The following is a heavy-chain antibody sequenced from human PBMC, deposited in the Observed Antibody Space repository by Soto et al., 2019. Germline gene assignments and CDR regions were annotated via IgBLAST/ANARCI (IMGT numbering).Heavy chain of an antibody. Sequence: QVQLQESGPGLVKPSETLSLTCTVSGGSISSYYWSWIRQPPGKGLEWIGYIYYSGSTNYNPSLKSRVPNSVDTSKNQFPLRLSSVTAADTAVYYCARADGDYDYYYGMDVWGQGTTVTVSS. CDR3: ARADGDYDYYYGMDV. CDR2: IYYSGST. D-gene: IGHD4-17*01. V-gene: IGHV4-59*01. J-gene: IGHJ6*02. CDR1: GGSISSYY.